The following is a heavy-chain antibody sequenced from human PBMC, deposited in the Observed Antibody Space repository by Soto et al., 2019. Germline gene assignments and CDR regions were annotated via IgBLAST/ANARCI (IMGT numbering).Heavy chain of an antibody. Sequence: ASVKVYCKASGYTFTSYGISWVRQAPGQGLEWMGWISAYNGNTNYAQKLQGRVTMTTDTSTSTAYMELRSLRSDDTAVYYCARIEGSPYYDFWSGYYPRYYFDYWGQ. CDR3: ARIEGSPYYDFWSGYYPRYYFDY. V-gene: IGHV1-18*01. D-gene: IGHD3-3*01. J-gene: IGHJ4*01. CDR1: GYTFTSYG. CDR2: ISAYNGNT.